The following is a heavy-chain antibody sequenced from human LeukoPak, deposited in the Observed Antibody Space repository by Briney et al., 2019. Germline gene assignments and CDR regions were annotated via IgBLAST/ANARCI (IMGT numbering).Heavy chain of an antibody. CDR1: GGTFSSYA. Sequence: ASVKVSCKASGGTFSSYAVSWVRQAPGQGLEWMGRIIPILGIANYAQKFQGRVTITADKSTSTAYMELSSLRSEDTAVYYCARDMELLSWGQGTMVTVSS. V-gene: IGHV1-69*04. J-gene: IGHJ3*01. CDR3: ARDMELLS. CDR2: IIPILGIA. D-gene: IGHD1-26*01.